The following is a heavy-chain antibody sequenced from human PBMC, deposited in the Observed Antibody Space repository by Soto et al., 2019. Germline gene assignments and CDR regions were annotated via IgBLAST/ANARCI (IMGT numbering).Heavy chain of an antibody. J-gene: IGHJ3*02. CDR2: INHSGST. V-gene: IGHV4-34*01. Sequence: SETLSLTCAVYGGSFSSYYWSWIRQPPGKGLEWIGEINHSGSTNYNPSLKSRVTISVDTSKNQFSLKLSSVTAADTAVYYCARGKDRNRRAFDIWGQGTMVTVSS. D-gene: IGHD3-22*01. CDR3: ARGKDRNRRAFDI. CDR1: GGSFSSYY.